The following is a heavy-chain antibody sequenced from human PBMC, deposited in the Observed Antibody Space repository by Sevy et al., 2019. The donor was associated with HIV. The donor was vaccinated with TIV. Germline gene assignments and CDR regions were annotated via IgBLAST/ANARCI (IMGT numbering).Heavy chain of an antibody. CDR2: IWYDGSNK. V-gene: IGHV3-33*01. CDR1: GFTFSSYG. CDR3: ARQPGTGAFDI. Sequence: GGSLRLSCAASGFTFSSYGMHWVRQDPGKGLEWVAVIWYDGSNKYYADSVKGRFTISRDNSKNTLYLQMNSLRAEDTAVYYCARQPGTGAFDIWGQGTMVTVSS. D-gene: IGHD6-13*01. J-gene: IGHJ3*02.